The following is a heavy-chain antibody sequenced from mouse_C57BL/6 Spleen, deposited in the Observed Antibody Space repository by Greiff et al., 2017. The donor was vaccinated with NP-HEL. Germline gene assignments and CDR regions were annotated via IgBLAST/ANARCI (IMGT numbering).Heavy chain of an antibody. Sequence: QVQLQQPGAELVRPGPSVKLSCKASGYTFTSYWMHWVKQRPGQGLEWIGVIDPSDSYTNYNQKFKGKATLTVDTSSSTAYMQLSSLTSEDSAVYYCARSYGHAMDYWGQGTSVTVSS. CDR1: GYTFTSYW. J-gene: IGHJ4*01. CDR3: ARSYGHAMDY. D-gene: IGHD2-10*02. V-gene: IGHV1-59*01. CDR2: IDPSDSYT.